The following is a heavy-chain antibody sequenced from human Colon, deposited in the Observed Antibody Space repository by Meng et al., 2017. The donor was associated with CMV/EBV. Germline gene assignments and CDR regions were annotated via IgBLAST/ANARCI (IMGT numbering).Heavy chain of an antibody. CDR3: AKDAQDYSNFFDF. V-gene: IGHV3-23*01. J-gene: IGHJ4*02. D-gene: IGHD4-11*01. CDR2: FSGSGSST. Sequence: GESLKISCVASGFSFGSYAMTWVRQAPGKGLEWVSAFSGSGSSTFYADSVKGRFTISRDNSKNTVYLQMNSLRADDTALYYCAKDAQDYSNFFDFWGQGTLVTVSS. CDR1: GFSFGSYA.